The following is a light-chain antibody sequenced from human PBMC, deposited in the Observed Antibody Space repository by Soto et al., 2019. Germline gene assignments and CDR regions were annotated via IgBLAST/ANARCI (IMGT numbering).Light chain of an antibody. Sequence: QSVLTQPPSASGTPGQRVTISCSGSSSNIGSNTVNWYQQFPGTAPKLLIYSNNQRPSGVPDRFSGSKSGTSASLAISGLQSDDEADYYCAAGDDSLNGLVFGGGTKRTVL. CDR1: SSNIGSNT. CDR3: AAGDDSLNGLV. J-gene: IGLJ2*01. V-gene: IGLV1-44*01. CDR2: SNN.